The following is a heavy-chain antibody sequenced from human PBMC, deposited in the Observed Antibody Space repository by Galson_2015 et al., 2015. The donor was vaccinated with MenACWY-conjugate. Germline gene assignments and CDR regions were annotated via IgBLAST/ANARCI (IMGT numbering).Heavy chain of an antibody. CDR1: GFTFSLYS. J-gene: IGHJ1*01. D-gene: IGHD3-9*01. CDR3: VREIYYDILNGLGSRICV. CDR2: ISGGGCHT. V-gene: IGHV3-21*04. Sequence: SLRLSCAASGFTFSLYSMSWVRQAPGKGLEWVSTISGGGCHTYYADSVKGRFTISSDKAKNSLYLQMNSLRAEDTAVYYCVREIYYDILNGLGSRICVWGQGTLVTVSS.